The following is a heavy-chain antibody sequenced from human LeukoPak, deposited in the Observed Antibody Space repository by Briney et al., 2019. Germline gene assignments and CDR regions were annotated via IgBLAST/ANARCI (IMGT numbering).Heavy chain of an antibody. CDR3: ARSSYSSSSSV. CDR2: INSDGSEG. D-gene: IGHD6-6*01. V-gene: IGHV3-7*03. Sequence: GGSLRLSCAVSGCTFSGFWMSWSRQAPGKGLEWVASINSDGSEGYYADVVKGRFTISRDNAKNSLYLQINSLRAEDTAVYYCARSSYSSSSSVWGQGTMVTVSS. CDR1: GCTFSGFW. J-gene: IGHJ3*01.